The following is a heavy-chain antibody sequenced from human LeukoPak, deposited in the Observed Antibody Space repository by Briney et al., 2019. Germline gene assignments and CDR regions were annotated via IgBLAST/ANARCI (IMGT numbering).Heavy chain of an antibody. J-gene: IGHJ6*02. D-gene: IGHD6-13*01. V-gene: IGHV4-59*08. Sequence: PSETLSLTCTVSGGSISSYYWSWIRQPPGKGLEWIGYIYYSGSTNYNPSLKSRVTISVDTSKNQFSLKLSSVTAADTAVYYCARQVRYSSSWPGPYYGMDVWGQGTTVTVSS. CDR3: ARQVRYSSSWPGPYYGMDV. CDR2: IYYSGST. CDR1: GGSISSYY.